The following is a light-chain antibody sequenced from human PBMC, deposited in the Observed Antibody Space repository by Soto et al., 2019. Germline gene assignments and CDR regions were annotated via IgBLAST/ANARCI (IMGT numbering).Light chain of an antibody. CDR3: HQRSTFPT. CDR2: DSS. Sequence: ETVLTQSPATLSLSPGERATLSCWASPSVGSYLAWYQQKPGQAPRLLIYDSSNRATGIPARFSGSGSGTDFTLTISSLEPEDFAVYFCHQRSTFPTFGQGTKVEI. CDR1: PSVGSY. J-gene: IGKJ2*01. V-gene: IGKV3-11*01.